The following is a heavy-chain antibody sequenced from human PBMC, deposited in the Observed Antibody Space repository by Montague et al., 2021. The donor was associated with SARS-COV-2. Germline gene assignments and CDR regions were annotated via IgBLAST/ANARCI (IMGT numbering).Heavy chain of an antibody. D-gene: IGHD6-13*01. CDR3: ARDVGWYSSSWFDY. Sequence: TLSLTCAVYGGSFSGYYWSWIRQPPGKGLEWIGEINDSGSTYYNPSLKSRVTISVDTSKNQFSLKLSSVTAADTAVYYCARDVGWYSSSWFDYWGQGTLVTVSS. CDR2: INDSGST. CDR1: GGSFSGYY. J-gene: IGHJ4*02. V-gene: IGHV4-34*09.